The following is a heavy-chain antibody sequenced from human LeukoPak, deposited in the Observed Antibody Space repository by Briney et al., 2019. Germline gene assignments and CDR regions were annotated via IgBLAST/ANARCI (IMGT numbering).Heavy chain of an antibody. J-gene: IGHJ6*02. Sequence: PGGSLRLLCASSGFTVSSNYMSWVRQPPGKGLEGVSVIYSGGRTYYADSVQGRFTISRDNSKHPLYLQMNSLRAEDTAVSYCARCTPRYYYYYGMAVWGQGTTVTVSS. CDR2: IYSGGRT. V-gene: IGHV3-66*01. CDR1: GFTVSSNY. CDR3: ARCTPRYYYYYGMAV.